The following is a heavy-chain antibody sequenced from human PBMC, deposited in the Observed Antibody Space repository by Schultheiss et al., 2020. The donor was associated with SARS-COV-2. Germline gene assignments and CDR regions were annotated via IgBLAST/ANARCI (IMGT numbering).Heavy chain of an antibody. CDR3: ARAPYGDPYYFDY. J-gene: IGHJ4*02. Sequence: GESLKISCAAFGFTFSSYEMNWVRQAPGKGLEWVSAISGSGGSTYYADSVKGRFTISRDNSKNTLYLQMNSLRAEDTAVYYCARAPYGDPYYFDYWGQGTLVTVSS. CDR2: ISGSGGST. V-gene: IGHV3-23*01. D-gene: IGHD4-17*01. CDR1: GFTFSSYE.